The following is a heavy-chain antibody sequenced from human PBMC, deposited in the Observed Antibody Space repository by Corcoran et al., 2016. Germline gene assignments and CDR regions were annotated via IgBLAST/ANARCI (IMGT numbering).Heavy chain of an antibody. CDR3: ARGFLGGYKRGAVWD. V-gene: IGHV4-34*01. CDR1: GGSFSGYY. J-gene: IGHJ4*02. CDR2: INHSGST. D-gene: IGHD3-16*01. Sequence: QVQLQQWGAGLLKPSETLSLTCAVYGGSFSGYYWSWIRQPPGKGLEWIGEINHSGSTNYNPSLKSRVTISVDTSKNQFSLKLSSVTAADTAGYYCARGFLGGYKRGAVWDWGQGTLVTVSS.